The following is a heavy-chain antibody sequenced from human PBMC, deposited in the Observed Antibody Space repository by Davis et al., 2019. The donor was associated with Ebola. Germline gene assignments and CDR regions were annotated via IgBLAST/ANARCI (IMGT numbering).Heavy chain of an antibody. CDR1: GFTFSSYD. J-gene: IGHJ6*02. D-gene: IGHD2-2*02. CDR3: ARAPSQRYCSSTSCYTGSYGMDV. Sequence: GESLKISCAASGFTFSSYDMHWVRQATGKGLEWVSAIGTAGDTYYPGSVKGRFTISRENAKNSLYLQMNSLRAEDTAVYYCARAPSQRYCSSTSCYTGSYGMDVWGQGTTVTVSS. V-gene: IGHV3-13*01. CDR2: IGTAGDT.